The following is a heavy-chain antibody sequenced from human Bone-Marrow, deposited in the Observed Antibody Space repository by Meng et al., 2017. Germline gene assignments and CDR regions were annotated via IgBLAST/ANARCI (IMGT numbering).Heavy chain of an antibody. CDR1: GGSISSSSYY. D-gene: IGHD5-18*01. Sequence: QVQLQQWGAGLLKPSETLSLTCTVPGGSISSSSYYWGWIRQPPGKALEWTGSIDYSGSTYYNPSLKSRVTISADTSKNQFSLKLSSVTAADTAVYYCVRHKYNYGQSPFDYWGQGTLVTVSS. CDR3: VRHKYNYGQSPFDY. CDR2: IDYSGST. J-gene: IGHJ4*02. V-gene: IGHV4-39*01.